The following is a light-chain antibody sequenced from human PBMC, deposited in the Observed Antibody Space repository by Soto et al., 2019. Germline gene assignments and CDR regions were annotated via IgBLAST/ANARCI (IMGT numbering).Light chain of an antibody. Sequence: EIVLTQSPGTLSLSPGERATLSCRASQSVSSSYLAWYQQKPGQAPRLLIYGASSRATGVPGRFSGTGSETDFTLTISRLEPEDFAVYYCQQYGSSLALTFGGGTKVDIK. CDR2: GAS. J-gene: IGKJ4*01. CDR1: QSVSSSY. V-gene: IGKV3-20*01. CDR3: QQYGSSLALT.